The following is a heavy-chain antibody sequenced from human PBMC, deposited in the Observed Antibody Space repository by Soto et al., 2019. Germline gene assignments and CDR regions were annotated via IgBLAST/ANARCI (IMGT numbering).Heavy chain of an antibody. D-gene: IGHD6-6*01. CDR2: IIPIFGTA. Sequence: QVQLVQSGAEVKKPGSSVKVSCKASGGTFSSYAISWVRQAPGQGLEWRGGIIPIFGTANYAQKFQGRVTITADESTSTAYMELSSLRSEDTAVYYCARGRAGGQLRYYYGMDVWGQGTTVTVSS. V-gene: IGHV1-69*01. CDR3: ARGRAGGQLRYYYGMDV. J-gene: IGHJ6*02. CDR1: GGTFSSYA.